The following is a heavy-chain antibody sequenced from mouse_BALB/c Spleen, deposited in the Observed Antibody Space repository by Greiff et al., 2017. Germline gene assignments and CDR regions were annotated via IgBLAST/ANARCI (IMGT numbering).Heavy chain of an antibody. CDR3: ARSHGYGSSLYYFDY. D-gene: IGHD1-1*01. J-gene: IGHJ2*01. CDR1: GYSFTSYW. V-gene: IGHV1S82*01. CDR2: IHHSDSET. Sequence: QVQLQQPGAELVRPGASVKLSCKASGYSFTSYWMNWVKQRPGQGLEWIGMIHHSDSETRLNQKFKDKATLTVDKSSSTAYMQLSSPTSEASAVYYWARSHGYGSSLYYFDYWGKGTTLTVSS.